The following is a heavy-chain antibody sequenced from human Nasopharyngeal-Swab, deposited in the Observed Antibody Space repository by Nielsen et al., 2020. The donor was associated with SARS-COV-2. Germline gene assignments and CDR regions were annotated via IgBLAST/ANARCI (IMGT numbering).Heavy chain of an antibody. J-gene: IGHJ4*02. CDR1: GFTFSDYY. V-gene: IGHV3-11*03. CDR2: ISSSSSYT. D-gene: IGHD6-13*01. CDR3: ARSTSSSWYRPLDY. Sequence: GESLKISCAASGFTFSDYYMSWIRQAPGKGLEWVSYISSSSSYTDYADSVKGRFTISRDNAKNSLYLQMDNLRAKDTAVYYCARSTSSSWYRPLDYWGQGTLV.